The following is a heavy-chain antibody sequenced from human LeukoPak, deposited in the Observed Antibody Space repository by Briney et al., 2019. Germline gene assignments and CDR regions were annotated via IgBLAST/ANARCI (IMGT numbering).Heavy chain of an antibody. CDR1: GYKLTSHW. CDR3: ARRKGYYDTSGYYAFDY. J-gene: IGHJ4*02. D-gene: IGHD3-22*01. V-gene: IGHV5-51*01. Sequence: GESLKISCKCSGYKLTSHWIAWVRPMPGKGLEWMGIIYPDDYDTRYSSSVQGQVTITADKYISTDYLEWRSLKASDADMYYCARRKGYYDTSGYYAFDYWGQGTMVTVSS. CDR2: IYPDDYDT.